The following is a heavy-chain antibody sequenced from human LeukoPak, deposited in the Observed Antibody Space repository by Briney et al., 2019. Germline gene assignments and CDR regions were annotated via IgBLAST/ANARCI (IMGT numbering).Heavy chain of an antibody. Sequence: ASVKVSCKASGYTFSSYGIYWMRQAPGQGLEWMGWINPNSGGTNYAQKFQGRVTMTRDTSISTAYMELSRLRSDDTAVYYCARTSGGPGRIDYWGQGTLVTVSS. D-gene: IGHD3-16*01. CDR3: ARTSGGPGRIDY. CDR2: INPNSGGT. J-gene: IGHJ4*02. V-gene: IGHV1-2*02. CDR1: GYTFSSYG.